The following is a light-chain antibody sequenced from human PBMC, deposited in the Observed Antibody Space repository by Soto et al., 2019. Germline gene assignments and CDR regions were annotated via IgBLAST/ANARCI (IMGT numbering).Light chain of an antibody. Sequence: DIQMTQSPSSLSASVGDRVTITCRASQSISSYLNWYQQKPGKAPKLLIYAASSLQSGVPSRFSGSGSGTDFTLTISSLQPEDFATYYCQQREAFGQGTTVEIK. V-gene: IGKV1-39*01. CDR2: AAS. CDR3: QQREA. CDR1: QSISSY. J-gene: IGKJ1*01.